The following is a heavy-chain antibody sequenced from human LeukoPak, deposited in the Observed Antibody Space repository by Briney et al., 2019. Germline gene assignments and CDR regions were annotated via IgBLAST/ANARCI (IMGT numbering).Heavy chain of an antibody. CDR2: ISYDGSNK. CDR3: ASTGAGDSSGYSFDY. V-gene: IGHV3-30*04. CDR1: GFTFSSYA. Sequence: GSLRLSCAASGFTFSSYAMHWVRQAPGKGLEWVAVISYDGSNKYYADSVKGRFTISRDNSKNTLYLQMNSLRAEDTAVYYRASTGAGDSSGYSFDYWGQGTLVTVSS. D-gene: IGHD3-22*01. J-gene: IGHJ4*02.